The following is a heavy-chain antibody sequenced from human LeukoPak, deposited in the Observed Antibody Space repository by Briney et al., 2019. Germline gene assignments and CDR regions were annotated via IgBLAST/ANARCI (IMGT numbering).Heavy chain of an antibody. J-gene: IGHJ6*03. D-gene: IGHD1-26*01. CDR2: ITSGSSYI. CDR1: GFTFSSYN. Sequence: PGGSLTLSCAASGFTFSSYNMNWVRQAPGKGVEWVSSITSGSSYIYYADSVKGRFTISRDNAKNSLYLQMNSLRAEDTAVYYCARDPYSGSYGNYYYYFMDVWGKGTTVTISS. V-gene: IGHV3-21*01. CDR3: ARDPYSGSYGNYYYYFMDV.